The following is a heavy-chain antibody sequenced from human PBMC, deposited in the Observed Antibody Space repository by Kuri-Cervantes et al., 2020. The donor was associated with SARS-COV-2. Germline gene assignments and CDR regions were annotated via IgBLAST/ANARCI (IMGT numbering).Heavy chain of an antibody. V-gene: IGHV4-34*01. Sequence: SETLSLTCALYYGTLTGYQWSWIRQPPGKGLEWIGGINHRGDTYYNPSLEGRVTISRDTSENKFSLRLSSVTAADTAVYYCAREGDYSGSLSGVDYWGQGTLVTVSS. D-gene: IGHD1-26*01. CDR2: INHRGDT. CDR1: YGTLTGYQ. J-gene: IGHJ4*02. CDR3: AREGDYSGSLSGVDY.